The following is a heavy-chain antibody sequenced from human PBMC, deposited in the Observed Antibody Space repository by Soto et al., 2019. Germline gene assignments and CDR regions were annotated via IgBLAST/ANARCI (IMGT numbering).Heavy chain of an antibody. D-gene: IGHD3-3*01. V-gene: IGHV4-30-4*01. Sequence: SETLSLTCTVSGGSISSGDYYWSWIRQPPGKGLEWIGYIYYSGSTYYNPSLKSRVTISVDTSKNQFSLKLSSMTAADTAVYYCARFLVTDYYYYGMDVWGQGTTVTVSS. J-gene: IGHJ6*02. CDR2: IYYSGST. CDR1: GGSISSGDYY. CDR3: ARFLVTDYYYYGMDV.